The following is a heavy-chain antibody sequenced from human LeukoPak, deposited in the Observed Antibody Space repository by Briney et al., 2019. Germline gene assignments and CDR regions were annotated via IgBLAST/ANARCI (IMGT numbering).Heavy chain of an antibody. CDR3: ARGGDYYDSSGYYDDAFDI. J-gene: IGHJ3*02. D-gene: IGHD3-22*01. CDR1: GYTFIGYY. CDR2: INSKSGGT. V-gene: IGHV1-2*02. Sequence: ASVKVSCKASGYTFIGYYVHWVRQAPRQGLEWTGWINSKSGGTNCAQKFQGRVAMTRDTSISTAYMELSRLRSGDTAVYYCARGGDYYDSSGYYDDAFDIWGQGTMVTVSS.